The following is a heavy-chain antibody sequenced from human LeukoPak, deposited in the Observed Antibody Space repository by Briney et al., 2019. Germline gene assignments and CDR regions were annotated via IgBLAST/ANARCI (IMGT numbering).Heavy chain of an antibody. CDR2: ISCSGGST. Sequence: GGSLRLSCAASGFTFSSYSMNWVRQALGKGLEWVSAISCSGGSTYYADSVKGRFTISRDNSKNTPYLQMKSVRGEDRGVYYCAKVGSLEWLLHSGKDNWLDPWGKGHVVSVFS. V-gene: IGHV3-23*01. J-gene: IGHJ5*02. D-gene: IGHD3-3*02. CDR1: GFTFSSYS. CDR3: AKVGSLEWLLHSGKDNWLDP.